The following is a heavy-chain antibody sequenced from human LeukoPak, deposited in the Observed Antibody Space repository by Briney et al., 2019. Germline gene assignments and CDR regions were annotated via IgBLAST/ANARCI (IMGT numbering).Heavy chain of an antibody. Sequence: SETLSLTCAVSGGSISIDSSYWSWIRQYPGKGPEWIGFISFSGNTNYNPSLKSRLTISRDMSKNQFSLRLSSVTAADTALYYCGGANSGYYPIDYWGQGTLVTVSS. CDR1: GGSISIDSSY. D-gene: IGHD3-22*01. CDR3: GGANSGYYPIDY. CDR2: ISFSGNT. J-gene: IGHJ4*02. V-gene: IGHV4-31*11.